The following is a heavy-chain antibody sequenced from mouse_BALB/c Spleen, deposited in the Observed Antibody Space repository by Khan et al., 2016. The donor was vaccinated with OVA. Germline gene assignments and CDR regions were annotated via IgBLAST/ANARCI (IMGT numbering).Heavy chain of an antibody. V-gene: IGHV5-9-3*01. J-gene: IGHJ3*01. CDR3: ARHNYGPFAY. D-gene: IGHD1-1*01. CDR2: INSGGDYT. Sequence: EVELVESGGGLVKPGGPLKLSCAASGFTFSTYAVSWVRQTPEKRLEWVATINSGGDYTYYPDSVKGRFTISRDNAKNTLYLQMSSLRSEDTAMYYCARHNYGPFAYWCQGTLVTVSA. CDR1: GFTFSTYA.